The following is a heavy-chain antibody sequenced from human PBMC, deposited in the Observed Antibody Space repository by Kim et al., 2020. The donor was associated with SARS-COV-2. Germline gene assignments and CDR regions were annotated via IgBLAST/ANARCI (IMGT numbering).Heavy chain of an antibody. Sequence: GTVNYAPKFKGRVTITADESTNTAYMELSSLKSDDTAVYYCAREWQLVLDYWGQGSLVTVSS. D-gene: IGHD6-6*01. CDR3: AREWQLVLDY. CDR2: GTV. J-gene: IGHJ4*02. V-gene: IGHV1-69*01.